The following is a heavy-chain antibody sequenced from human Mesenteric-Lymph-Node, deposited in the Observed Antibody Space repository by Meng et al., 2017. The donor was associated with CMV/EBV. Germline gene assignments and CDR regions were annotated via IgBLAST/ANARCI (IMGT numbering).Heavy chain of an antibody. CDR2: ISSSSSYI. J-gene: IGHJ6*02. V-gene: IGHV3-21*01. Sequence: GESLKISCAASGFTFSSYSMNWVHQAPGKGLEWVSSISSSSSYIYYADSVKGRFTVSRDNAKNSLYLQMNSLRAEDTAVYYCAREAVAGLLGDYYYYGMDVWGQGTTVTVSS. D-gene: IGHD6-19*01. CDR3: AREAVAGLLGDYYYYGMDV. CDR1: GFTFSSYS.